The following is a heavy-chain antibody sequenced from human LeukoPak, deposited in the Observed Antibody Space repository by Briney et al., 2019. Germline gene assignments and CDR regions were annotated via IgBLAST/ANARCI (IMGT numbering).Heavy chain of an antibody. J-gene: IGHJ4*02. D-gene: IGHD3-22*01. CDR3: ARVTTGGYYNY. V-gene: IGHV4-61*02. CDR1: GGSTSSGSYY. CDR2: IYTSGST. Sequence: PSQTLSLTCSVSGGSTSSGSYYWSWIRQPAGTGLEWIGRIYTSGSTNYNPSLKSRVTMSFDASNNQFSLRLSSVTAADTAVYYCARVTTGGYYNYWGQGTLVTASS.